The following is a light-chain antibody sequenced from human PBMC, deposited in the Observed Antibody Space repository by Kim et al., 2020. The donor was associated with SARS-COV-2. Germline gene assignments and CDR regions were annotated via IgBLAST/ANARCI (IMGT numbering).Light chain of an antibody. J-gene: IGLJ3*02. CDR3: QSYDATNQV. V-gene: IGLV6-57*01. Sequence: GETVTISGTRSSGNIASNFVQWDQQRPGSSATIVIYEDYQRPSGVPDRFAGSIDRSANSASLTISGLKTEDEADYYCQSYDATNQVFGGGTQLTVL. CDR1: SGNIASNF. CDR2: EDY.